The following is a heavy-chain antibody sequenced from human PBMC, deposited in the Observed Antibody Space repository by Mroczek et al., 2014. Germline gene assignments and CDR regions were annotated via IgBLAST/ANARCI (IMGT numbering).Heavy chain of an antibody. CDR3: AKDTNAMGVTGGPTHLDY. Sequence: QVQLVQSGGGVVQPGRSLRLSCAASGFTFSSYGMHWVRQAPGKGLEWVAVISYDGSNKYYADSVKGRFTISRDNSKNTLYLQMNSLRAEDTAVYYCAKDTNAMGVTGGPTHLDYWGQGTLVTVSS. J-gene: IGHJ4*02. CDR1: GFTFSSYG. D-gene: IGHD1-14*01. CDR2: ISYDGSNK. V-gene: IGHV3-30*18.